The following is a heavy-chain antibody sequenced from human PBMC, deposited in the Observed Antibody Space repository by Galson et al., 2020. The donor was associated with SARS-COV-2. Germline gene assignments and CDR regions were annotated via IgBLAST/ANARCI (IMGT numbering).Heavy chain of an antibody. CDR2: MNPNSGNT. Sequence: ASVKVSCKASGYTFTSYDINWVRQATGQGLEWMGWMNPNSGNTGYAQKFQGRVTMTRNTSISTAYMELSSLRSEDTAVYYCARVIGDYVGGWFDPWGQGTLVTVSS. J-gene: IGHJ5*02. V-gene: IGHV1-8*01. CDR3: ARVIGDYVGGWFDP. CDR1: GYTFTSYD. D-gene: IGHD4-17*01.